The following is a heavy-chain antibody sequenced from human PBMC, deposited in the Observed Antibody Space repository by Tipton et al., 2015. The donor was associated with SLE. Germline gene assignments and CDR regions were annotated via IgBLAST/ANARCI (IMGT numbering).Heavy chain of an antibody. CDR2: IYYSGST. V-gene: IGHV4-31*03. CDR3: ARDRERGIAAAGPDAFDI. J-gene: IGHJ3*02. CDR1: GGSISSGGYY. Sequence: TLSLTCTVSGGSISSGGYYWSWIRQHPGKGLEWIGYIYYSGSTYYNPSLKSRVTISVDTSKNQFSLKLSSVTAADTAVYYCARDRERGIAAAGPDAFDIWGQGTMVTVSS. D-gene: IGHD6-13*01.